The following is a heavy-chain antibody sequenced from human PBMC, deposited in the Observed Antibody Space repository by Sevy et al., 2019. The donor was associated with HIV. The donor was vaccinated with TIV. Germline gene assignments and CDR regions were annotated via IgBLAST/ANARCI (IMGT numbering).Heavy chain of an antibody. CDR1: GFTFTNYW. Sequence: GGSLRLSCAASGFTFTNYWMHWVRQAPGKGLLWVSRVDNDGSGTNYADSVKGRFTISRDNAKNTVYLQMNSLRAEDTAVYYCTRDMYGIGYWGQGTLVTISS. CDR3: TRDMYGIGY. D-gene: IGHD2-8*01. V-gene: IGHV3-74*01. CDR2: VDNDGSGT. J-gene: IGHJ4*02.